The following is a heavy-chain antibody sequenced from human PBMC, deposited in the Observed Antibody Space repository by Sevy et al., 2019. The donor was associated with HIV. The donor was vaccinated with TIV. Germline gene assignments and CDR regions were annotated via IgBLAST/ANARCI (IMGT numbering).Heavy chain of an antibody. V-gene: IGHV1-18*04. J-gene: IGHJ3*02. Sequence: ASVKVSCKASGYAFSSNGISWVRQAPGQGLEWMGWISGYNGNTNYTEKFQGRVTMTTDTSTTTAYMELRSLRSDDSAVYYCARESRNDYADPNDAFDIWGQGTVVTVSS. D-gene: IGHD4-17*01. CDR2: ISGYNGNT. CDR3: ARESRNDYADPNDAFDI. CDR1: GYAFSSNG.